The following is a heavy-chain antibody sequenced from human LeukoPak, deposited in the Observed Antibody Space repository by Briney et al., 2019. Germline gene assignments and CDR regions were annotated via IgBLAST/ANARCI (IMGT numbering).Heavy chain of an antibody. CDR3: ARAYCGGDCYRGWFDP. CDR1: GDSISRYY. Sequence: SETLSLTCTVSGDSISRYYWSWIRQPPGKGLEWIGYIYYSGSTNYNPSLKSRVTISVDTSKNQFSLKLSSVTAADTAVYYCARAYCGGDCYRGWFDPWGQGTLVTVSS. CDR2: IYYSGST. J-gene: IGHJ5*02. V-gene: IGHV4-59*01. D-gene: IGHD2-21*02.